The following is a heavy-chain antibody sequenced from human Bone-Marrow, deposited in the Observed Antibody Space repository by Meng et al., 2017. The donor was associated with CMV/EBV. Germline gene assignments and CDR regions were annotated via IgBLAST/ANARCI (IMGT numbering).Heavy chain of an antibody. V-gene: IGHV3-30-3*01. CDR2: ISYDGSNK. D-gene: IGHD3-10*01. Sequence: QGQLVESGGGVVQPGRSLRLSCAASGFTFSSYAMHWVRQAPGKGLEWVAVISYDGSNKYYADSVKGRFTISRDNSKNTLYLQMNSLRAEDTAVYYCATSITMVRGVIYWGQGTLVTVSS. CDR1: GFTFSSYA. J-gene: IGHJ4*02. CDR3: ATSITMVRGVIY.